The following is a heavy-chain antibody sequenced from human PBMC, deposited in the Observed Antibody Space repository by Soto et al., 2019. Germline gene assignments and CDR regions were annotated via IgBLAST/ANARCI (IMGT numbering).Heavy chain of an antibody. D-gene: IGHD2-15*01. CDR2: IKSKTDGGTT. J-gene: IGHJ6*02. Sequence: EVQLVESGGGLVKPGGSLRLSCAASGFTFSNAWMNWVRQAPGKGLEWVGRIKSKTDGGTTDYAAPVKDRFTISRDDSKNTLYLQMNSLKTEDTAVYYCTTLFPAALYYYYYGMDVWGQGTTVTVSS. CDR1: GFTFSNAW. CDR3: TTLFPAALYYYYYGMDV. V-gene: IGHV3-15*07.